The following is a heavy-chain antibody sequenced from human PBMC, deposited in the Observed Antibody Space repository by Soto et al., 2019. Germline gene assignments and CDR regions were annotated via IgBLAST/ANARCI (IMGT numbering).Heavy chain of an antibody. CDR2: INHSGST. D-gene: IGHD6-6*01. CDR3: ARAEYSSSAEYFQH. J-gene: IGHJ1*01. CDR1: GGSFSGYY. Sequence: SETLSLTCAVYGGSFSGYYWSWIRQPPGKGLEWIWEINHSGSTNYNPSLKSRVTISVDTSKNQFSLKLSSVTAADTAVYYCARAEYSSSAEYFQHWGQGTLVTVSS. V-gene: IGHV4-34*01.